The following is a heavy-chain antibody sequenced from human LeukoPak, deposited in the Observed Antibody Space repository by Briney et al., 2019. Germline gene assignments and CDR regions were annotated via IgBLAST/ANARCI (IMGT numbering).Heavy chain of an antibody. J-gene: IGHJ4*02. CDR3: AKDVSGSGSSY. Sequence: GGSLRLSCVSSGYTFSNYAMSWVRQAPGKGLDWVSAVSAGGGSTYYADSVRGRFTISRDNSKKTLYLQMNSLRVEDTAVYYCAKDVSGSGSSYWGQGTLVIVSS. V-gene: IGHV3-23*01. CDR1: GYTFSNYA. CDR2: VSAGGGST. D-gene: IGHD3-10*01.